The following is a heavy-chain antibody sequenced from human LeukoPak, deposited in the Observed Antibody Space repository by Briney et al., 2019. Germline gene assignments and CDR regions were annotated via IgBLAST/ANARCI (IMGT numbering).Heavy chain of an antibody. CDR2: TSYDGSNK. CDR1: GFTFSSYG. V-gene: IGHV3-30*18. CDR3: AKTKLVATEYNYFDY. Sequence: QPGRSLRLSCAASGFTFSSYGMHWVRQAPGKGLEWVAVTSYDGSNKYYADSVKGRFTISRDNSKNTLYLQMNSLRAEDTAVYYCAKTKLVATEYNYFDYWGQGTLVTVSS. D-gene: IGHD5-12*01. J-gene: IGHJ4*02.